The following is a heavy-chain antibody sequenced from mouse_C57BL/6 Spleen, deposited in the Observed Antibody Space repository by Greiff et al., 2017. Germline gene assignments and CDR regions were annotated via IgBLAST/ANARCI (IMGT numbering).Heavy chain of an antibody. CDR3: ARRDYGSSYNAMDY. D-gene: IGHD1-1*01. CDR2: IYPGSGST. CDR1: GYTFTSYW. J-gene: IGHJ4*01. V-gene: IGHV1-55*01. Sequence: VQLQQPGAELVKPGASVKMSCKASGYTFTSYWITWVKQRPGQGLEWIGEIYPGSGSTNYNEKFKSKATLTVDTSSSTAYMQLSSLTSEDSAVYYCARRDYGSSYNAMDYWGQGTSVTVSS.